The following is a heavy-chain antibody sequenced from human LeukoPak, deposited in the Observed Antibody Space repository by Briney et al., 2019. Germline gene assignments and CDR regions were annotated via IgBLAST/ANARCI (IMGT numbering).Heavy chain of an antibody. Sequence: SSETLSLTCTVSGGSIRNYYWTWIRQPPGKRLEWIGYRYYSGSTNYNPSLQSRVSMSIDTSKNQFSLNLSSVTAADTALYYCARSQSSGKTAAGDAYYFYHGMDVWGLGTTVTVS. CDR1: GGSIRNYY. V-gene: IGHV4-59*01. D-gene: IGHD6-13*01. CDR3: ARSQSSGKTAAGDAYYFYHGMDV. CDR2: RYYSGST. J-gene: IGHJ6*02.